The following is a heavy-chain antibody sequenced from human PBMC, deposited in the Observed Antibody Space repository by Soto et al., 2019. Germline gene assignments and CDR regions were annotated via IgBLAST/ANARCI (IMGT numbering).Heavy chain of an antibody. Sequence: PSETLSLTCTVSGGSISSSSYYWGWIRQPPGKGLEWIGSIYYSGSTYYNPSLKNRVTISVDTSKNQFSLKLSSVTAADTAVYYCARTRIVLIGVVPIWFDPWGQGTLVTVSS. CDR1: GGSISSSSYY. J-gene: IGHJ5*02. CDR3: ARTRIVLIGVVPIWFDP. CDR2: IYYSGST. V-gene: IGHV4-39*01. D-gene: IGHD2-8*01.